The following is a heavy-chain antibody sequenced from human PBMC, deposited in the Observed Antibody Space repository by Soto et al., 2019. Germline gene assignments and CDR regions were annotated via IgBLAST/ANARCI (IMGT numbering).Heavy chain of an antibody. J-gene: IGHJ6*02. Sequence: SETLSLTCTVSGGSISSGGYYWSWIRQHPGKGLEWIGYIYYSGSTYYNPSLKSRVTISVDTSKNQFSLKLSSVTAADTAVYYCARGRLWYYYDSSGHGREYYYYGMDVWGQGTTVTVSS. CDR2: IYYSGST. V-gene: IGHV4-31*03. CDR1: GGSISSGGYY. CDR3: ARGRLWYYYDSSGHGREYYYYGMDV. D-gene: IGHD3-22*01.